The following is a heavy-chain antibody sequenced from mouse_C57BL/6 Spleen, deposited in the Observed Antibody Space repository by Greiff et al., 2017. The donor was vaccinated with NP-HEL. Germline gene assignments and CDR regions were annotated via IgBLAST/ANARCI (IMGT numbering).Heavy chain of an antibody. CDR1: GFNIKDDY. CDR2: IDPENGDT. CDR3: TTDNYGSSLYYAMDY. D-gene: IGHD1-1*01. V-gene: IGHV14-4*01. Sequence: EVKLQESGAELVRPGASVKLSCTASGFNIKDDYMHWVKQRPEQGLEWIGWIDPENGDTEYASKFQGKATITADTSSNTAYLQLSSLTSEDTAVYYCTTDNYGSSLYYAMDYWGQGTSVTVSS. J-gene: IGHJ4*01.